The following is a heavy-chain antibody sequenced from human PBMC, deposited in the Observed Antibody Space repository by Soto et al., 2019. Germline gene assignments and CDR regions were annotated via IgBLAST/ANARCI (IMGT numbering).Heavy chain of an antibody. CDR1: GYTFTSYG. J-gene: IGHJ6*02. CDR3: AREEAPNYDFWSGYYYYYYYGMDV. V-gene: IGHV1-18*01. Sequence: ASVKVSCKASGYTFTSYGISWVRQAPGQGLEWMGWISAYNGNTNYAQKLQGRVTMTTDTSTSTAYMELRSLRSDDTAVYYCAREEAPNYDFWSGYYYYYYYGMDVWGQGTTVTVSS. CDR2: ISAYNGNT. D-gene: IGHD3-3*01.